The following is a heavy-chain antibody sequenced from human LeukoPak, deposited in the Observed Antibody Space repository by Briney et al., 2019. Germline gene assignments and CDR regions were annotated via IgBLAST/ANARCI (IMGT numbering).Heavy chain of an antibody. CDR1: GYPFTAYY. Sequence: VKVSCKASGYPFTAYYIYWVRRAPGQGLEWMGRIHPNSGDTNYAQKFHDRVTMTRGTSISTAYMELSRLTSDDTAVYYCARGGLYSSGWYDDFDYWGQGTLVTVSS. CDR3: ARGGLYSSGWYDDFDY. J-gene: IGHJ4*02. CDR2: IHPNSGDT. V-gene: IGHV1-2*06. D-gene: IGHD6-19*01.